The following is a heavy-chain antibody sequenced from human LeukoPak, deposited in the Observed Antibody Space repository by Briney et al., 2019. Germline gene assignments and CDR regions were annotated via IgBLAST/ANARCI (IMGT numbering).Heavy chain of an antibody. CDR1: GYTFSSYG. Sequence: VASAKVSCKASGYTFSSYGFSWVRQAPGQGLEWMAWISAYNGDTNYVQKLQGRVTMTTDTSTSTAYMELRSLRSDDTAVYYCARDTLVVVVPAAIPPREDYYYYGMDVWGQGTTVTVSS. CDR2: ISAYNGDT. D-gene: IGHD2-2*01. CDR3: ARDTLVVVVPAAIPPREDYYYYGMDV. V-gene: IGHV1-18*01. J-gene: IGHJ6*02.